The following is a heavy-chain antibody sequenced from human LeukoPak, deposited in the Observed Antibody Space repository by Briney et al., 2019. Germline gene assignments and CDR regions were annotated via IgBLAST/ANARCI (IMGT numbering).Heavy chain of an antibody. Sequence: GGSLRLSCAASGFTFSVSWMSWVRQAPGKGLEWVANIKEDGNVKNYVDSVKGRLTISRDNAKKSLFLQMNSLRAEDTAVYYCVKDRGLNTFDYWGQGNLVTVSS. CDR1: GFTFSVSW. J-gene: IGHJ4*02. CDR2: IKEDGNVK. D-gene: IGHD1/OR15-1a*01. CDR3: VKDRGLNTFDY. V-gene: IGHV3-7*01.